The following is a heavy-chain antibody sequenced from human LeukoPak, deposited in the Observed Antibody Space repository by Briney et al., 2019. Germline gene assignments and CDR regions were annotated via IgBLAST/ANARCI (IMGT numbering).Heavy chain of an antibody. CDR3: AKSNYYENVGYPDY. J-gene: IGHJ4*02. V-gene: IGHV3-23*01. Sequence: PGGSLRLSCAASGFTFSKYAMTWVRQAPGKGLEWVSGISVSGGSTNYADSVKGRFTISRDNSKNTLYLQMNSLRAEDTAVYYCAKSNYYENVGYPDYWGQGTLVAVSS. CDR2: ISVSGGST. CDR1: GFTFSKYA. D-gene: IGHD3-22*01.